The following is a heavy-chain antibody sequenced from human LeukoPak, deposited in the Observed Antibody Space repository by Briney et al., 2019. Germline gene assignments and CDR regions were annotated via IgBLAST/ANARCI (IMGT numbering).Heavy chain of an antibody. CDR3: AKEPLKDYDFWSGYPY. J-gene: IGHJ4*02. D-gene: IGHD3-3*01. Sequence: GGSLRLSCAASGFTFSSYAMSWVRQAPGKGLERVSAISGSGGSTYYADSVKGRFTISRDNSKNTLYLQMNSLRAEDTAVYYCAKEPLKDYDFWSGYPYWGQGTLVTVSS. CDR1: GFTFSSYA. CDR2: ISGSGGST. V-gene: IGHV3-23*01.